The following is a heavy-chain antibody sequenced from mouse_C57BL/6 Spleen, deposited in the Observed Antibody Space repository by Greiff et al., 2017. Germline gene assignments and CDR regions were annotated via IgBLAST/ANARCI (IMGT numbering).Heavy chain of an antibody. D-gene: IGHD1-1*01. V-gene: IGHV5-17*01. J-gene: IGHJ2*01. CDR2: ISSGSSTF. CDR1: GFTFSDYG. Sequence: EVMLVESGGGLVKPGGSLKLSCAASGFTFSDYGMHWVRQAPEKGLEWVAYISSGSSTFYYADTVKGRFTISRDNAKNTLFLQMTSLRSEDTAMYYCARGGSYYYGSSLLDYWGQGTTLTVSS. CDR3: ARGGSYYYGSSLLDY.